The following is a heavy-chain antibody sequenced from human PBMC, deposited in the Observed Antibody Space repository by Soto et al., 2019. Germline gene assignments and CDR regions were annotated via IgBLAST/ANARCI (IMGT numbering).Heavy chain of an antibody. CDR3: ARIVDTAMVTNYYYYGMDV. CDR2: MNPNSGNT. CDR1: GYTFTSYD. D-gene: IGHD5-18*01. V-gene: IGHV1-8*01. J-gene: IGHJ6*02. Sequence: VASVKVSCKASGYTFTSYDINWVRQATGQGLEWMGWMNPNSGNTGYAQKFQGRVTMTRNTSISTAYMELSSLRSEDTAVYYCARIVDTAMVTNYYYYGMDVWGQGTPVTVSS.